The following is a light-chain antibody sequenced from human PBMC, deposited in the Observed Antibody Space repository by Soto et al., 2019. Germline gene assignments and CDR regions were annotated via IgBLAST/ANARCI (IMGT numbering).Light chain of an antibody. CDR2: AAS. V-gene: IGKV3-20*01. J-gene: IGKJ1*01. CDR3: QQYGSSPKT. CDR1: QTISSTY. Sequence: EIVLTQSPGTLSLSPGDRATLSRRASQTISSTYLAWYQQKPGQAPRLLIYAASTRATGIPDRFSGSGSGTDFSLTIRRLEPEDFAVYYCQQYGSSPKTFGQGTKVEI.